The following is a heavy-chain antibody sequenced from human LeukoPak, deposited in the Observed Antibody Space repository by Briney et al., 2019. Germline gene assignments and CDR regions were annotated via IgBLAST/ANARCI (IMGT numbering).Heavy chain of an antibody. CDR2: ISYDGSNK. V-gene: IGHV3-30*04. J-gene: IGHJ4*02. CDR1: GFTFSSYA. D-gene: IGHD3-10*01. Sequence: GGSLRLSCAASGFTFSSYAMHWVRQAPGKGLEWVAVISYDGSNKYYADSVKGRFTISRDNSKNTLYLQMNSLRAEDTAVYYCAKDISMVRGVIDYWGQGTLVTVSS. CDR3: AKDISMVRGVIDY.